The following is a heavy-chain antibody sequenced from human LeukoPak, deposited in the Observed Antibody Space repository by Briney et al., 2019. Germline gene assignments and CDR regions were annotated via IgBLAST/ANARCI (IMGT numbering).Heavy chain of an antibody. V-gene: IGHV3-66*01. CDR2: IYSGGST. D-gene: IGHD5-12*01. CDR3: ARGPSGYDNT. CDR1: EFSVGSNY. J-gene: IGHJ4*02. Sequence: GSLRLSCAAPEFSVGSNYMTWVRQAPGKGLEGVSLIYSGGSTYYADSVKDRFTISRDNSKNMRYLQMSRLRAEDTAVYYCARGPSGYDNTGGQGTLVTVSS.